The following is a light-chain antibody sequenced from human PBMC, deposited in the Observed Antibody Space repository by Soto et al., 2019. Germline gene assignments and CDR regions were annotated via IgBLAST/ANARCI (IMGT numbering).Light chain of an antibody. V-gene: IGKV1-5*03. CDR2: MAS. J-gene: IGKJ1*01. CDR3: QQYNSYSWT. CDR1: QSISTY. Sequence: DIQMTQSPSTLSGSVGDRVTITCRASQSISTYLAWYQQKPGKAPKLLIYMASSLESGVPSRFSGSGSGTEFTLTISSLQPDDFATYYCQQYNSYSWTFGQGTKV.